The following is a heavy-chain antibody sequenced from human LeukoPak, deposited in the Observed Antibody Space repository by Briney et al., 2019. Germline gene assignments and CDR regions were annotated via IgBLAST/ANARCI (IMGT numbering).Heavy chain of an antibody. Sequence: GRSLRLSCAASGFTFSNYAMHWVRQAPGKGLEWVAVISYDGSNKYYADSVKGRFSISRDNSKNTLYLQMNSLRAEDTAVYYCARDLYSYGHFDYWGQGTLVTVSS. CDR1: GFTFSNYA. D-gene: IGHD5-18*01. CDR2: ISYDGSNK. CDR3: ARDLYSYGHFDY. V-gene: IGHV3-30-3*01. J-gene: IGHJ4*02.